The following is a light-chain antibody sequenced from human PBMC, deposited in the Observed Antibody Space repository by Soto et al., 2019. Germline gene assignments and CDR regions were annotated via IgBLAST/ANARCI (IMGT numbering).Light chain of an antibody. J-gene: IGLJ1*01. Sequence: QSALTQPRSVSGSPGQSVTISCTGTSSDVGIYNYVSWYQQHPDKAPQLMIYDVNNRPSGVPDRFSGSKSGNTASLTISGLQAEDEAEYYCCSYAGTYTYVFGTGTKVTVL. CDR1: SSDVGIYNY. V-gene: IGLV2-11*01. CDR3: CSYAGTYTYV. CDR2: DVN.